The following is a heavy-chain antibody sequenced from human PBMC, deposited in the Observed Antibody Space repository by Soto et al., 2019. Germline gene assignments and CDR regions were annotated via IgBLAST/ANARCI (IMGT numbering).Heavy chain of an antibody. J-gene: IGHJ3*02. D-gene: IGHD6-19*01. V-gene: IGHV3-23*01. CDR1: GFTFSRDA. CDR2: LSGSGGST. Sequence: EVQLLESGGGLVQPGGSLRLSCAASGFTFSRDAMSWDRQAPGKGLEWVSALSGSGGSTYYADSVKGRFTISRDNSKNTLYLQMNSLRAEATAVYYCAKAVAAPLSALDAFDIWGQGTMVTVSS. CDR3: AKAVAAPLSALDAFDI.